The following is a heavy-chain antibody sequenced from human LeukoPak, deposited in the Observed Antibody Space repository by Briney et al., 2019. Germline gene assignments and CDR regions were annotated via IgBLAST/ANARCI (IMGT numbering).Heavy chain of an antibody. J-gene: IGHJ4*02. CDR1: GFTFDDYA. CDR2: ISWNSGSI. V-gene: IGHV3-9*01. CDR3: AKGRNYYESSAYLHYFDY. Sequence: GGSLRLSCAASGFTFDDYAMHWVRQAPGKGLEWVSGISWNSGSIGYADSVKGRFTISRDNAKNSLYLQMNSLRAEDTAVYYCAKGRNYYESSAYLHYFDYWGQGTLVTVSS. D-gene: IGHD3-22*01.